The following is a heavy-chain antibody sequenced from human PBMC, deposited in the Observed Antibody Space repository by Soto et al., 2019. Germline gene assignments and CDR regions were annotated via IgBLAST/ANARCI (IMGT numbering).Heavy chain of an antibody. Sequence: EVQLVESGGGLVQPGGSLRLSCAASGFTVSSNYMSWVRQAPGKGLEGVSVIYSGGSTYYADSVKGRFTISRDNSKHTLYLQMNGLRADDTAVYYCAREDGYRGGDAFDIWGQGTMVTVSS. D-gene: IGHD5-12*01. CDR2: IYSGGST. CDR3: AREDGYRGGDAFDI. V-gene: IGHV3-66*01. CDR1: GFTVSSNY. J-gene: IGHJ3*02.